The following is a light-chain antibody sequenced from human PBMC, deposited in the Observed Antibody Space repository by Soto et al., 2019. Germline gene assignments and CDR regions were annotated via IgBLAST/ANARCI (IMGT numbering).Light chain of an antibody. CDR2: SNN. CDR3: SSYAGSNIYVV. CDR1: SSNIGSNV. V-gene: IGLV1-44*01. Sequence: QAVVTQPPSASGTPGQRVTISCSGSSSNIGSNVVNWYQQLPGTAPKLLIYSNNQRPSGVPDRFSGSKSGNTASLTVSGLQAEDEADYYCSSYAGSNIYVVFGGGTKLTVL. J-gene: IGLJ3*02.